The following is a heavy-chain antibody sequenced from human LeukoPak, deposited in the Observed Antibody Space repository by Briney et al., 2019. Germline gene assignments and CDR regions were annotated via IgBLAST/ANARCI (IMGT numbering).Heavy chain of an antibody. V-gene: IGHV3-23*01. CDR2: ISNGGGST. CDR1: GFTFSSYA. Sequence: PGGSLRLSCAASGFTFSSYAMSWVRQAPRKGLEWVSTISNGGGSTYYADSVKCRFTISRDNSKNTLYVQMNSLRADDTAVYYCAKAQRSSGSLNYFDYWGQGTLVTVSS. CDR3: AKAQRSSGSLNYFDY. D-gene: IGHD6-19*01. J-gene: IGHJ4*02.